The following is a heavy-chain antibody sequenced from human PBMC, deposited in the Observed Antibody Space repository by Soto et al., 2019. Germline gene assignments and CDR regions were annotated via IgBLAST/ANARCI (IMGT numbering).Heavy chain of an antibody. V-gene: IGHV3-30*18. CDR3: AKDLGVGWELGLDYYYGMDV. J-gene: IGHJ6*02. CDR2: ISYDGSNK. Sequence: GGSLRLSCAASGFTFSSYGMHWVRQAPGKGLEWVAVISYDGSNKYYADSVKGRFTISRDNSKNTLYLQMNSLRAEDTAVYYCAKDLGVGWELGLDYYYGMDVWGQGTTVTVSS. CDR1: GFTFSSYG. D-gene: IGHD1-26*01.